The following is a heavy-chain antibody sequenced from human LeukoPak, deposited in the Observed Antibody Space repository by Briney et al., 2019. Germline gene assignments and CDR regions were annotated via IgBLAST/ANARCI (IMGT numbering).Heavy chain of an antibody. CDR3: ARTYRSSWYWNYYYYMDV. J-gene: IGHJ6*03. V-gene: IGHV4-34*01. Sequence: SEALSLTCAVYGGSFSAFFWSWIRQSPGKGLEWIGEINHSGSTNYNPSLKSRVTISVDTSKNQFSLKLSSVTAADTAVYYCARTYRSSWYWNYYYYMDVWGKGTTVTISS. CDR2: INHSGST. CDR1: GGSFSAFF. D-gene: IGHD6-13*01.